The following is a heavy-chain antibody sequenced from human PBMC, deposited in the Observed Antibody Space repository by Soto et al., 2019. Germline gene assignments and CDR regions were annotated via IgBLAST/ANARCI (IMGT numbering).Heavy chain of an antibody. V-gene: IGHV1-2*02. CDR2: INPNSGGT. Sequence: QVRLVQSGAEVKKPGASVKVSCKASGYTFTGYYMHWVRQAPGQGLEWMGWINPNSGGTNYAQKFQGRVTMTRDTSISTAYMELSRLRSDDTAVYYCARVSGGSGRGYYYGMDVWGQGTTVTVSS. CDR1: GYTFTGYY. J-gene: IGHJ6*02. CDR3: ARVSGGSGRGYYYGMDV. D-gene: IGHD3-10*01.